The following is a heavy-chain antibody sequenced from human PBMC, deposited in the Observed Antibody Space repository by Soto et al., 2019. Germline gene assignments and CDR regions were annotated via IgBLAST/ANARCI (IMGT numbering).Heavy chain of an antibody. CDR3: ARGDCVGGSCYSLAGSFYYYMDA. V-gene: IGHV3-74*03. CDR1: GFTFSNYW. D-gene: IGHD2-15*01. CDR2: INSDGSVS. Sequence: EVQLVESGGGLVQPGGSLRLSCAASGFTFSNYWMYWVRQAPGKGLEWVSRINSDGSVSTYADSVKVRLTISRANVKNTLYLQMDSLRAADTAVYYCARGDCVGGSCYSLAGSFYYYMDAGGKWTTVTV. J-gene: IGHJ6*03.